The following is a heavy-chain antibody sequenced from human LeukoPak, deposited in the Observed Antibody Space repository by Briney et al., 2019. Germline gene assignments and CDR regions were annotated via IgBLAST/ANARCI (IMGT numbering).Heavy chain of an antibody. V-gene: IGHV4-59*01. J-gene: IGHJ4*02. D-gene: IGHD1-7*01. CDR1: GGSFSGYY. CDR2: IYYSGST. Sequence: PSETLSLTCAVYGGSFSGYYWSWIRQPPGKGLEWIGYIYYSGSTNYNPSLKSRVTISVDTSKNQFSLKLSSVTAADTAIYYCARTGTTFFDYWGQGSLVTVS. CDR3: ARTGTTFFDY.